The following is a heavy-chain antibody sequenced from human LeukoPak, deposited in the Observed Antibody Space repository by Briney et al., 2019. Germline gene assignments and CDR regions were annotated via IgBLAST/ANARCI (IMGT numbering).Heavy chain of an antibody. Sequence: PGGSLRLSCAASGFTFSRYEMNWVRQAPGKGLEWVAVIWYDGSNKYYADSVKGRVNISRDNSKNTLYLQMNSLRAEDTAVYYCARDSLYGSWIQLWSPIGYFDYWGQGTLVTVSS. CDR2: IWYDGSNK. CDR1: GFTFSRYE. V-gene: IGHV3-33*08. J-gene: IGHJ4*02. D-gene: IGHD5-18*01. CDR3: ARDSLYGSWIQLWSPIGYFDY.